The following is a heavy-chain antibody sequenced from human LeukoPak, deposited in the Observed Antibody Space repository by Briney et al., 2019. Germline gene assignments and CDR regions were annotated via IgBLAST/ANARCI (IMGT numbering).Heavy chain of an antibody. CDR1: GFTFSSYA. CDR2: ISGSGDRT. D-gene: IGHD3-16*01. V-gene: IGHV3-23*01. Sequence: GGSLRLSCAPSGFTFSSYAMTWARQTPEKGLEWVSAISGSGDRTYYADSVKGRFTISRDNSKNTVYLQMNALRAEDTALYYCAKWPEGAMNYFDYWGQGILVTVSS. J-gene: IGHJ4*02. CDR3: AKWPEGAMNYFDY.